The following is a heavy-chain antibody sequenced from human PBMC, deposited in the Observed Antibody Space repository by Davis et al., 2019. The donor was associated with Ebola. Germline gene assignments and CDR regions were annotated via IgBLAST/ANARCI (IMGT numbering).Heavy chain of an antibody. V-gene: IGHV3-23*01. CDR2: ISGTGSST. Sequence: GESLKISCAASGFSFTDRAMSWVRQTPEKGLAWVAAISGTGSSTYYADSVKGRFTISRDNSRNTLFLQMNSLRAEDTAVYYCVKGNWLDFWGQGTLVTVSS. CDR3: VKGNWLDF. CDR1: GFSFTDRA. J-gene: IGHJ5*01.